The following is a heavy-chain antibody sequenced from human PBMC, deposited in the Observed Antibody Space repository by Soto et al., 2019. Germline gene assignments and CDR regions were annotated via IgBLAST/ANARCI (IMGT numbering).Heavy chain of an antibody. J-gene: IGHJ5*02. D-gene: IGHD2-15*01. CDR3: ARAAPIVVVVAATPDNWFDP. V-gene: IGHV4-34*01. CDR1: GGSFSGYY. CDR2: INHSGST. Sequence: PSETLSLTCAVYGGSFSGYYWSWIRQPPGKGLEWIGEINHSGSTNYNPSLKSRVTISVDTSKNQFSLKLSPVTAADTAVYYCARAAPIVVVVAATPDNWFDPWGQGTLVTVSS.